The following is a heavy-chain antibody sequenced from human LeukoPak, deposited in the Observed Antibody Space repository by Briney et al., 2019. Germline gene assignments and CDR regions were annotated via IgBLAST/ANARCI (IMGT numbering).Heavy chain of an antibody. CDR2: IYYSGST. Sequence: SETLSLTCTVSGGSISSSSYYWGWIRQPPGKGLEWIGSIYYSGSTYFNPSLKSRVTISVDTSKNQFSLKLSSVTAADTAVYYCARDEWGDYGGNYFDYWGQGTLVTVSS. V-gene: IGHV4-39*07. CDR1: GGSISSSSYY. D-gene: IGHD4-23*01. J-gene: IGHJ4*02. CDR3: ARDEWGDYGGNYFDY.